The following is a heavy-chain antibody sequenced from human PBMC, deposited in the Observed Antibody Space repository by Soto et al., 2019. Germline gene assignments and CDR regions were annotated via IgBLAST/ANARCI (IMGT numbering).Heavy chain of an antibody. CDR3: ARSDCTGAYCYSWPFNYGVDV. D-gene: IGHD2-21*02. Sequence: GGSLRLSCTTSGFTFNTYGMHWVRQDPGKGLEWVAIIWYDGSNKYYADSVKGRFTISRDNSKNTLYLQMNSLRAEDTALYYCARSDCTGAYCYSWPFNYGVDVWGQGTTVTVSS. CDR1: GFTFNTYG. J-gene: IGHJ6*02. CDR2: IWYDGSNK. V-gene: IGHV3-33*01.